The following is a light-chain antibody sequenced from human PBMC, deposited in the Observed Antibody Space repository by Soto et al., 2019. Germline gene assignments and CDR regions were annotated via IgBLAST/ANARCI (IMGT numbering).Light chain of an antibody. V-gene: IGLV2-14*01. Sequence: QSALTQPASVSGSPGQSITISCTGTSSDVGGYNYVSWYQQHPGKAPKLMIYEVSNRPSGVSNRFSGSKSGNTASLTISGLQAEDEADYDCSSYTSSSEVFGTGTKLTVL. CDR3: SSYTSSSEV. CDR2: EVS. CDR1: SSDVGGYNY. J-gene: IGLJ1*01.